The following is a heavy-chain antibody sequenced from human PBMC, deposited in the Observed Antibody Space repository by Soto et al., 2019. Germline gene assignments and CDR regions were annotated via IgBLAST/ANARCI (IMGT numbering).Heavy chain of an antibody. D-gene: IGHD2-15*01. CDR2: INPSGGST. Sequence: ASVKVSCKACGYTFTSYYMHWVRQAPGQGLEWMGIINPSGGSTSYAQKFQGRVTMTRDTSTSTVYMELSSLRSEDTAVYYCARDADIVVVGSAFDIWGQGTMVTVSS. V-gene: IGHV1-46*03. CDR3: ARDADIVVVGSAFDI. CDR1: GYTFTSYY. J-gene: IGHJ3*02.